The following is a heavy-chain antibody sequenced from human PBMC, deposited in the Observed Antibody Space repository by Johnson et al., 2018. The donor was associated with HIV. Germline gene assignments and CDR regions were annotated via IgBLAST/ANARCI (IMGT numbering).Heavy chain of an antibody. V-gene: IGHV3-23*04. CDR3: ARAEGLTGRNAFDI. Sequence: VQLVESGGGVVRPGGSLRLSCAASGFTFDDYGMSWVRQAPGKGLEWVSAISGSGDSTYYADSVKGRYIISRDNSKNTLYLQMNSLRAEDTAVFYCARAEGLTGRNAFDIWGQGTMVTVSS. J-gene: IGHJ3*02. D-gene: IGHD1-20*01. CDR2: ISGSGDST. CDR1: GFTFDDYG.